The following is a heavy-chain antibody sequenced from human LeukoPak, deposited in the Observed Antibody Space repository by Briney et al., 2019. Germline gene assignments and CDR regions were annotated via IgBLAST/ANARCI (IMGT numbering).Heavy chain of an antibody. Sequence: PSETLSLTCAVYGGSFSGYYWSWIRQPPGKGLEWIGEINHSGSTNYNPSLKSRVTISVDTSKNQFPLKLSSVTAADTAVYYCASLLVVVPAAPSYYYYGMDVWGQGTTVTVSS. J-gene: IGHJ6*02. CDR3: ASLLVVVPAAPSYYYYGMDV. CDR2: INHSGST. V-gene: IGHV4-34*01. D-gene: IGHD2-2*01. CDR1: GGSFSGYY.